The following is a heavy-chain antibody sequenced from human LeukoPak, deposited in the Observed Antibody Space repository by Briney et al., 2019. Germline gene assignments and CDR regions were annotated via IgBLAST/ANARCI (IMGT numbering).Heavy chain of an antibody. CDR3: ARGGRLGIVVVPAALNWFDP. CDR2: ISSSGSTI. J-gene: IGHJ5*02. V-gene: IGHV3-48*03. Sequence: GGSLRLSCAASGFTFSSYEMNWVRQAPGKGLEWVSYISSSGSTIYYADSVKGRFTISRDNAKNSLYLQMNSLRAEDTAVHYCARGGRLGIVVVPAALNWFDPWGQGTLVTVSS. CDR1: GFTFSSYE. D-gene: IGHD2-2*03.